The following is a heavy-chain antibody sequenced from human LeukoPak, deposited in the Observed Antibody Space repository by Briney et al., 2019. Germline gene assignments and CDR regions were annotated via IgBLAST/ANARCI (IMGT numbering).Heavy chain of an antibody. J-gene: IGHJ5*02. Sequence: SETLSLTCTVSGGSISSGSYYWSWIRQPAGKGLEWIGRIYTSGSINYNPSLKSRVTISVDTSKNQFSLKLSSVTAADTAVYYCARDCSSTSCYSQRFDPWGQGTLVTVSS. V-gene: IGHV4-61*02. CDR1: GGSISSGSYY. D-gene: IGHD2-2*01. CDR3: ARDCSSTSCYSQRFDP. CDR2: IYTSGSI.